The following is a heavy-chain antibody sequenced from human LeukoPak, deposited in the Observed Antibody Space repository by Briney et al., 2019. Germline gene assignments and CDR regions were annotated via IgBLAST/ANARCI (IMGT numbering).Heavy chain of an antibody. V-gene: IGHV1-2*02. Sequence: KDSCMASGYTFTDYYMHWVRQAPGQGLEWMEWINPNSGGTNYAQKFQGRVTMTRDTSISTAYMELSRLRSDDTAVYYCARGDYDSSSAFDIWGQGTMVTVSS. D-gene: IGHD3-22*01. CDR2: INPNSGGT. CDR1: GYTFTDYY. CDR3: ARGDYDSSSAFDI. J-gene: IGHJ3*02.